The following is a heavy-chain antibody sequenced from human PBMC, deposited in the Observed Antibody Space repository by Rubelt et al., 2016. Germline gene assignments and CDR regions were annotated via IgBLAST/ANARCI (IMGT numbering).Heavy chain of an antibody. Sequence: QVQLQESGPGLVKPSETLSLTCDVYVGTFSGYYWNWIRQPPGKGLEWIGGINHSGDTNYNPSLKSRVSMSVDTSKNQFSPKLTSGTAADTAVFYCARGRGTRSLLRGAIDIWGQGTTVTVSS. CDR1: VGTFSGYY. V-gene: IGHV4-34*10. D-gene: IGHD3-3*01. CDR2: INHSGDT. CDR3: ARGRGTRSLLRGAIDI. J-gene: IGHJ3*02.